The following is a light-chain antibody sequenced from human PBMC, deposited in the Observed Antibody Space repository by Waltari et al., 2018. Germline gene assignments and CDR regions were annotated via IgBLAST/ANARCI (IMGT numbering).Light chain of an antibody. J-gene: IGKJ4*01. CDR2: GPS. V-gene: IGKV3-20*01. CDR1: RSARNNF. Sequence: EIVFTQSPGTLSLSPGERATRACRAIRSARNNFLNWYPQKPSHSPSLLIYGPSIRATGIPDRFSGSGSRTDFTLTISRLEPEDLAVYYCQKYDSRVLTFGGGTKVEI. CDR3: QKYDSRVLT.